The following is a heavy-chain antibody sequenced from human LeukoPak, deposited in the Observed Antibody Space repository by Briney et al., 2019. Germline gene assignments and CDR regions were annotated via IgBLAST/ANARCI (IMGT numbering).Heavy chain of an antibody. CDR3: ARSPVLDRNDWSFAD. CDR1: GFTVSRNY. D-gene: IGHD1-1*01. Sequence: GGSLRLSCAASGFTVSRNYMSWVRQAPGKGLEWVSVSYSGGDTYYPDSVKGRFTVSRDNPKNTVYLQMNSLRAEDTAVYFSARSPVLDRNDWSFADWGQGTLVTVSS. CDR2: SYSGGDT. V-gene: IGHV3-53*01. J-gene: IGHJ4*02.